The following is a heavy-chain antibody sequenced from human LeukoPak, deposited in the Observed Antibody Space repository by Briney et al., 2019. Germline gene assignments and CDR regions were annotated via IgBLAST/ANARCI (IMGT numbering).Heavy chain of an antibody. CDR3: ARLGRPYYFDY. CDR2: IYHSGST. V-gene: IGHV4-38-2*01. J-gene: IGHJ4*02. D-gene: IGHD1-26*01. Sequence: SETLSLTCAVSDYSISSAYYWGWIRQPPGKGLEWIGNIYHSGSTYYNPSLKSRVTISVDTPKNQFPLKLSSVTAADTAVYYCARLGRPYYFDYWGQGTLVTVSS. CDR1: DYSISSAYY.